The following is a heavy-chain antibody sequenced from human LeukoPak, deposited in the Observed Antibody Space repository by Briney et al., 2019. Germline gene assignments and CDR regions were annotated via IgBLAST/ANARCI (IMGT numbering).Heavy chain of an antibody. J-gene: IGHJ4*02. CDR2: INHSGST. D-gene: IGHD3-10*01. CDR1: GGSFSGYY. CDR3: ARRRGLGPWSKPRITMVRGATGGYFDY. V-gene: IGHV4-34*01. Sequence: SETLSLTCAVYGGSFSGYYWSWIRQPPGKGLEWIGEINHSGSTNYNPSLKSRVTISVDTSKNQFSLKLSSVTAADTAVYYCARRRGLGPWSKPRITMVRGATGGYFDYWGQGTLVTVSS.